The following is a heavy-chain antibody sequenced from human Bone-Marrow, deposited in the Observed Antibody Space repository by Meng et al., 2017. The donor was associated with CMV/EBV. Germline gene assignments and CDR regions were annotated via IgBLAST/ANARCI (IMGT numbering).Heavy chain of an antibody. CDR1: GGSFSGYY. J-gene: IGHJ2*01. CDR2: IYYSGST. CDR3: ARDFVGGYCSGGSCYPPLDWYFDL. V-gene: IGHV4-59*01. Sequence: SETLSLTCAVYGGSFSGYYWSWIRQPPGKGLEWIGYIYYSGSTNYNPSLKSRVTISVDTSKNQFSLKLSSVTAADTAVYYCARDFVGGYCSGGSCYPPLDWYFDLCGRGTLVTVSS. D-gene: IGHD2-15*01.